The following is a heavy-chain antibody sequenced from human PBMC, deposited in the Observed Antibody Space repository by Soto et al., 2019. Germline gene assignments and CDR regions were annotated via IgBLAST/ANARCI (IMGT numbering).Heavy chain of an antibody. CDR2: INNSGST. D-gene: IGHD3-22*01. CDR3: ARGRYYYDSSAEYYFDY. CDR1: GGSITSGDDY. J-gene: IGHJ4*02. V-gene: IGHV4-30-4*01. Sequence: QVQLQESGPGLVKPSQTLSLTCTVSGGSITSGDDYWSWIRQPPGKGLEWIGFINNSGSTYYNSSLKSRVSMSPDTSKNQFSLRLNSVTAADTAVYYCARGRYYYDSSAEYYFDYWGQGTLVTVSS.